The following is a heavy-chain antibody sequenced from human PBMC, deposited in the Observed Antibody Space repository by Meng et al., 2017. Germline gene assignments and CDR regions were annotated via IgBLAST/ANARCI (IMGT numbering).Heavy chain of an antibody. D-gene: IGHD3-10*01. CDR1: GYTFTSYA. Sequence: SVKVSCKASGYTFTSYAISWVRQAPGQGLEWMGGIIPIFGTANYAQKFQGRVTITADESTSTAYMELSSLRSEDTAVYYCARSIPSSGSRAYYGMDVWGQGTTVTVSS. CDR3: ARSIPSSGSRAYYGMDV. CDR2: IIPIFGTA. J-gene: IGHJ6*02. V-gene: IGHV1-69*13.